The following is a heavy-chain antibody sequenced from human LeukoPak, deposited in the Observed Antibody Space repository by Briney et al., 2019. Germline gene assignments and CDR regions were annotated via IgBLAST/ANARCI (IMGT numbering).Heavy chain of an antibody. CDR2: ISSSSSTI. CDR1: GFTFSSYS. Sequence: PGGSLRLSCAASGFTFSSYSMNWVRQAPGKGLEGVSYISSSSSTIYYADSVKGRFTISRDNAKNSLYLQMNSLRDEDTAVYYCARDLWSYYGSGSFDYWGQGTLVTVSS. D-gene: IGHD3-10*01. J-gene: IGHJ4*02. CDR3: ARDLWSYYGSGSFDY. V-gene: IGHV3-48*02.